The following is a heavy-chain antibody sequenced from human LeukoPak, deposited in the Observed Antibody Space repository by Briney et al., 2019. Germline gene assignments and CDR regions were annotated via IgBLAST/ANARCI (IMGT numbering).Heavy chain of an antibody. D-gene: IGHD2/OR15-2a*01. CDR2: FYYSGHT. J-gene: IGHJ4*02. CDR1: GGSISRSDSY. V-gene: IGHV4-39*01. CDR3: VKLWDY. Sequence: SETLSLTCTVSGGSISRSDSYWGWIRQPPGKGLEWIGSFYYSGHTYSNPSLKSRVIISADTSRNQFSLRLSSVTATDTATYYCVKLWDYWGQGTLVPVSS.